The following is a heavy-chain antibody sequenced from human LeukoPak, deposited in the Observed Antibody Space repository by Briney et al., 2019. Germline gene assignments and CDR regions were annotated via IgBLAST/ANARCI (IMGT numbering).Heavy chain of an antibody. Sequence: SETLSLTCTVSGGSISSYYWSWIRQPPGKGLEWIGYIYYSGSTNYNPSLKSRVTMSVDTSKNQFSLKLSSVTAADTAVYYCARDLGNGAAGWFDPWGQGTLVTVSS. V-gene: IGHV4-59*12. J-gene: IGHJ5*02. CDR1: GGSISSYY. CDR2: IYYSGST. D-gene: IGHD6-13*01. CDR3: ARDLGNGAAGWFDP.